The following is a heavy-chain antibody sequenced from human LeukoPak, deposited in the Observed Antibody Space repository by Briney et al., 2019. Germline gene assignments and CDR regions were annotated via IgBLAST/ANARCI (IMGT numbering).Heavy chain of an antibody. CDR2: IYYSGST. V-gene: IGHV4-39*01. D-gene: IGHD6-13*01. J-gene: IGHJ4*02. CDR1: GGSISSSSYY. CDR3: ARRERLKQQLVPFDY. Sequence: SETLSLTCTVSGGSISSSSYYWGWIRQPPGKGLEWIGSIYYSGSTYYNPSLKSRVTISVDTSKNQFSLKLSSVTAADTAVYYCARRERLKQQLVPFDYWGQGTLVTVSS.